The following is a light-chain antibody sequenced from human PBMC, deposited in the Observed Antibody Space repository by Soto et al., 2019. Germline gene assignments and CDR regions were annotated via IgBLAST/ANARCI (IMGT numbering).Light chain of an antibody. Sequence: DIQMTQSPSTLSASVGDRDTITCRASQLLSGWLAWYQQKPGKAPNLLIYDASTLQSGVPSRFSGSGSGTEFALTISSLQPDDFATYYCQYYSSYSYAFGQGTKLEIK. CDR1: QLLSGW. J-gene: IGKJ2*01. V-gene: IGKV1-5*01. CDR2: DAS. CDR3: QYYSSYSYA.